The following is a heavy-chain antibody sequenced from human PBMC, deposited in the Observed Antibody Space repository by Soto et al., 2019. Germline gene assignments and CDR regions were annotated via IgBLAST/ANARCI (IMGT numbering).Heavy chain of an antibody. CDR1: GFTFSGSA. V-gene: IGHV3-73*01. CDR2: IRSKANSYAT. CDR3: TVGYSSGWYLGDWFDP. J-gene: IGHJ5*02. D-gene: IGHD6-19*01. Sequence: EVQLVESRGGLVQPGGSLKLSCAASGFTFSGSAMHWVRQASGKGLEWVGRIRSKANSYATAYAASVKGRFTISRDDSKDTAYLQMNSLKTEDTAVYYCTVGYSSGWYLGDWFDPWGQGTLVTVSS.